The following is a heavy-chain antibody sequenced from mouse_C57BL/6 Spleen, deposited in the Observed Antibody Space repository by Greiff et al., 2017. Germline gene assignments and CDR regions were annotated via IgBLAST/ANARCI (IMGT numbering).Heavy chain of an antibody. Sequence: VQLQQSGPVLVKPGASVKMSCKASGYTFTDYYMNWVKQSHGKSLEWIGVINPYNGGTSYNQKFKGKATLTVDKSSSTAYMELNSLTSEDSAVYYCAEGDYYDYLFAYWGQGTLVTVSA. CDR1: GYTFTDYY. J-gene: IGHJ3*01. CDR3: AEGDYYDYLFAY. CDR2: INPYNGGT. D-gene: IGHD2-4*01. V-gene: IGHV1-19*01.